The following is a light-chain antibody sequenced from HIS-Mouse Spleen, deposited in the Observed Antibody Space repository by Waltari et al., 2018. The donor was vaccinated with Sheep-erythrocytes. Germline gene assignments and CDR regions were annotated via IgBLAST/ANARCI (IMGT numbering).Light chain of an antibody. CDR2: QDT. CDR1: KLGDKY. Sequence: SSELTQPPSVSVSPGQTASITCSGDKLGDKYACWYQQKPGQSPVLVIYQDTKRPSGIPERFSSVNSGNTATLTISGTQAMDEADYYCQAWDSSIVVFGGGTKLTVL. CDR3: QAWDSSIVV. J-gene: IGLJ2*01. V-gene: IGLV3-1*01.